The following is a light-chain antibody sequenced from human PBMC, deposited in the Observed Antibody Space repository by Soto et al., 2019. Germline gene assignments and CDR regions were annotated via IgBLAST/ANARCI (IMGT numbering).Light chain of an antibody. CDR3: SSYTSSSSLV. CDR1: SGDVGGYNY. Sequence: QSALTQPASVSGSPGQLITISCTGTSGDVGGYNYVSWYQQHPGKAPKLMIFDVSNRPSGVSNRFSGSKSGNTASLTISGLQAEDEADYYCSSYTSSSSLVFGGGTKLTVL. J-gene: IGLJ2*01. V-gene: IGLV2-14*01. CDR2: DVS.